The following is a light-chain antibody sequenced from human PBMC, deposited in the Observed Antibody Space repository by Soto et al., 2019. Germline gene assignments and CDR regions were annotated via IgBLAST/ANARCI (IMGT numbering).Light chain of an antibody. Sequence: DIPMSKSPSTLSGPVGDRVTIPCRASQTISSWLAWYQQKPGKAPKLLIYKASTLKSGVPSRFSGSGSGTEFTLTICSLQPDDFATYYCQHYNSYSEASGQGTKVDIK. CDR3: QHYNSYSEA. V-gene: IGKV1-5*03. CDR1: QTISSW. J-gene: IGKJ1*01. CDR2: KAS.